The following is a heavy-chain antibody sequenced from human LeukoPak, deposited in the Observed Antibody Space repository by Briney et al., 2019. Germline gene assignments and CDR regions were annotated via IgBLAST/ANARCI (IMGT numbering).Heavy chain of an antibody. V-gene: IGHV4-59*12. CDR1: GGSFSGYY. Sequence: SETLSLTCAVYGGSFSGYYWSWIRQPPGKGLEWIGYIYYSGSTNYNPSLKSRVTISVDTSKNQFSLKLSSVTAADTAVYYCARALYGGHDYGDYWGQGTLVTVSS. CDR3: ARALYGGHDYGDY. J-gene: IGHJ4*02. D-gene: IGHD4/OR15-4a*01. CDR2: IYYSGST.